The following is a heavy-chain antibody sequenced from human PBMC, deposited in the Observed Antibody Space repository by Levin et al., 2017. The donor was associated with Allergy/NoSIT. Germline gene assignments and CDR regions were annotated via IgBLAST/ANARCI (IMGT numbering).Heavy chain of an antibody. D-gene: IGHD2-2*01. CDR3: ARTPYCSGTSCYPSYGMDV. V-gene: IGHV6-1*01. CDR1: GDTVSSNIAA. CDR2: TYYRSKWYN. Sequence: PSETLSLTCAISGDTVSSNIAAWNWIRQSPSRGLEWLGRTYYRSKWYNDYAISVKSRITINPDTSKNQFSLQLNSVTPEDTAVYYCARTPYCSGTSCYPSYGMDVWGQGTTVTVSS. J-gene: IGHJ6*02.